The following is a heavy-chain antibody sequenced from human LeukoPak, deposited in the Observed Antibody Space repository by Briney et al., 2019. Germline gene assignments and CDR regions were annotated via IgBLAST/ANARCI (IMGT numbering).Heavy chain of an antibody. CDR2: INHSGST. V-gene: IGHV4-34*01. CDR1: GGSFSGYY. J-gene: IGHJ4*02. CDR3: ARVHNRVDY. Sequence: KPSETLSLTCAVYGGSFSGYYWSWIRQPPGKGLEWIGEINHSGSTNYNPSLKSRVTILVDTSKNQFSLKLSSVTAADTAVYYCARVHNRVDYWGQGTLVTVSS. D-gene: IGHD1-1*01.